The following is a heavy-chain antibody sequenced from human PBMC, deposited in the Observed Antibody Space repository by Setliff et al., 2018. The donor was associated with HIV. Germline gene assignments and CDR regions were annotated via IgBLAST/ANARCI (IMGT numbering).Heavy chain of an antibody. CDR3: SNGADVGGYSGYDFNY. V-gene: IGHV1-24*01. Sequence: ASVKVSCKISGYTLTEVSMHWVRQAPRKGLEWMGRFDPEDGETIYAEKLQDRVTISVDRSRNTVYMELSSLRTEDTAVYFCSNGADVGGYSGYDFNYWGQGTLVTVSS. CDR1: GYTLTEVS. J-gene: IGHJ4*02. CDR2: FDPEDGET. D-gene: IGHD5-12*01.